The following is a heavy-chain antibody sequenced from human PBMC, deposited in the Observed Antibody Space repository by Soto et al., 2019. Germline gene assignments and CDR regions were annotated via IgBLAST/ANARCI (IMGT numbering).Heavy chain of an antibody. V-gene: IGHV3-73*01. CDR1: GFTFSGSA. CDR2: IRSKANNYAT. Sequence: TGGSLRLSCAASGFTFSGSAMDWVRQASGKGLEWVGRIRSKANNYATAYAASVKGRFTISRDDSKNTAYLQMNRLKTEDTAVYYCTSPSEGIIFGYWGQGTLVTVSS. D-gene: IGHD1-20*01. J-gene: IGHJ4*02. CDR3: TSPSEGIIFGY.